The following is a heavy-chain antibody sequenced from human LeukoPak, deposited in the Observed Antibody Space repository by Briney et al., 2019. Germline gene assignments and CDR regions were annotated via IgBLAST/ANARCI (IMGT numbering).Heavy chain of an antibody. CDR1: GGTFSSYA. J-gene: IGHJ4*02. Sequence: ASVKVSCKASGGTFSSYAISWVRQAPGQGLEWMGRIIPTLGIANYAQKFQGRVTITADKSTSTAYMELSSLRSEDTAVYYCARDPGGERITMVRGATNNFDYWGQGTLVTVSS. D-gene: IGHD3-10*01. V-gene: IGHV1-69*04. CDR3: ARDPGGERITMVRGATNNFDY. CDR2: IIPTLGIA.